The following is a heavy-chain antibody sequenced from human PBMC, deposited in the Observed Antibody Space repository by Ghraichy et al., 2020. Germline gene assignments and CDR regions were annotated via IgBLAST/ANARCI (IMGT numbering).Heavy chain of an antibody. J-gene: IGHJ4*02. CDR3: ASTPSSGWPLTFDY. CDR2: IYYSGST. D-gene: IGHD6-19*01. V-gene: IGHV4-39*02. Sequence: SETLSLTCTVSGGSISSGSHYWGWIRQPPGKGLEWIESIYYSGSTYYKPSLKSRITISVDTSKNHFSLRLSSVTAADTAVYYCASTPSSGWPLTFDYWGQGILVTVSS. CDR1: GGSISSGSHY.